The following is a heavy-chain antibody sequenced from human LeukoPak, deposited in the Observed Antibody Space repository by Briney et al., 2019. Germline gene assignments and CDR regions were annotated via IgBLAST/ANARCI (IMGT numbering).Heavy chain of an antibody. Sequence: SEPLSLPCTVSGGSISSGSEFGTWIRQPAGKVLECIGCIYTSGSTNYNPSLKSRVTISVDTSKNQFSLKLTSVPAADTAVYYCARDPRVWGSYRRDNCFDPWGQGTLVTVSS. J-gene: IGHJ5*02. CDR2: IYTSGST. CDR3: ARDPRVWGSYRRDNCFDP. V-gene: IGHV4-61*02. D-gene: IGHD3-16*02. CDR1: GGSISSGSEF.